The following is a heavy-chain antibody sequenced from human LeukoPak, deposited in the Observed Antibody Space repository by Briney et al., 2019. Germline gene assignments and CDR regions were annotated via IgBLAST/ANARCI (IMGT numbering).Heavy chain of an antibody. CDR2: IKQDGSDK. CDR1: GFTFSSNW. CDR3: ARDYD. V-gene: IGHV3-7*01. J-gene: IGHJ4*02. Sequence: GGSLRLSCAASGFTFSSNWMSWVRQAPGKGLEWVANIKQDGSDKYYVDSVKGRFTISRDNAKNSLYLQMNSLRVEDTAVYYCARDYDWGQGTPVTVSS. D-gene: IGHD4-17*01.